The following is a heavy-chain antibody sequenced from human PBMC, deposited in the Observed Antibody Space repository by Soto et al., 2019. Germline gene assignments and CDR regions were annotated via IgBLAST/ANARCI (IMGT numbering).Heavy chain of an antibody. CDR1: GFMFSAYA. V-gene: IGHV3-30*04. CDR2: ISYDGTNK. D-gene: IGHD6-19*01. Sequence: GGSLRLSCAASGFMFSAYAMLWVRQAPGKGLEWVAAISYDGTNKYYADSVKGRFTISRDNSKNTLFLQMNSLRAEDTAVYYCARDPSPYTSGWYGVDFWGHGTLVTVSS. CDR3: ARDPSPYTSGWYGVDF. J-gene: IGHJ4*01.